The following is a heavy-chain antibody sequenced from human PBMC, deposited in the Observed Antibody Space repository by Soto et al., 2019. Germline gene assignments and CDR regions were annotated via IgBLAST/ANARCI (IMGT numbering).Heavy chain of an antibody. V-gene: IGHV1-69*13. J-gene: IGHJ6*02. CDR1: GGTFGSYA. CDR2: IIPIFGTA. CDR3: ARVRDITIFGVVTHPDYYYYGMDV. Sequence: GASVKVSCKASGGTFGSYAISWVRQAPGQGLEWMGGIIPIFGTANYAQKFQGRVTITADESTSTAYMELSSLRSEDTAVYYCARVRDITIFGVVTHPDYYYYGMDVWGQGTTVTVSS. D-gene: IGHD3-3*01.